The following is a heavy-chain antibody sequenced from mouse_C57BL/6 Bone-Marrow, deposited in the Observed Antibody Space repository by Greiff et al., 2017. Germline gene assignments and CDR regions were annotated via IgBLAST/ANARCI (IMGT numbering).Heavy chain of an antibody. CDR2: IYPGDGDT. CDR3: ARKGGRYLDLDY. Sequence: VKLVESGPELVKPGASVKISCKASGYAFSSSWMNWVKQRPGKGLEWIGRIYPGDGDTNYNGKFKGKATLTADKSSSTAYMQLSSLTSEDSAVXFCARKGGRYLDLDYWGQGTTLTVSS. V-gene: IGHV1-82*01. CDR1: GYAFSSSW. J-gene: IGHJ2*01. D-gene: IGHD2-14*01.